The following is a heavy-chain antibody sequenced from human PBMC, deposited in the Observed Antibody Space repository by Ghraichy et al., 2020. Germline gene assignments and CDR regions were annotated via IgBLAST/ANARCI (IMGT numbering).Heavy chain of an antibody. Sequence: LNISCAASGFTFSSYGMHWVRQAPGKGLEWVAVIWYDGSNKYYADSLKGRFTISRDNSNNTLYLQMNSLRAEDTAVYYCARVGRQQLLPSGMDVWGQGTTVTVSS. J-gene: IGHJ6*02. CDR1: GFTFSSYG. CDR3: ARVGRQQLLPSGMDV. V-gene: IGHV3-33*08. CDR2: IWYDGSNK. D-gene: IGHD6-13*01.